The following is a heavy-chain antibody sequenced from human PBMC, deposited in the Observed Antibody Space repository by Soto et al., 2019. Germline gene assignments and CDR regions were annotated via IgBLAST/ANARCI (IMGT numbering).Heavy chain of an antibody. D-gene: IGHD1-1*01. Sequence: EVQLVESGGGLVQPGGSLRLSCAASGFTFSNFWMTWVRQAPGKGLEWVATIKQDGSEKHYVDSVKGRFSISKDNAKNSLNLQMNNLRVEDTAVYYCARASPEMAGTYYHYAMDVWGRGTTITVSS. J-gene: IGHJ6*02. CDR3: ARASPEMAGTYYHYAMDV. CDR1: GFTFSNFW. CDR2: IKQDGSEK. V-gene: IGHV3-7*01.